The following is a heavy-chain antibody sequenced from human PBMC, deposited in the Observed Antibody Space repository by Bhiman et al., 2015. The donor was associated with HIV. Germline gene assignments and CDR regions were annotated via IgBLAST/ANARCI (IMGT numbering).Heavy chain of an antibody. CDR1: GFTFNNYG. CDR2: ISYDGSNK. Sequence: QVQLVESGGGAVQPGRSLRLSCAASGFTFNNYGMHWVRQAPGKGLEWVAVISYDGSNKYYVDSVKGRFTISRDNSKNTLYLQMNSLRAEDTAVYYCAKDLGESENEEWASDYYDFGSDYPGQDPRGVVGTFDIWGQGTMVTVSS. CDR3: AKDLGESENEEWASDYYDFGSDYPGQDPRGVVGTFDI. V-gene: IGHV3-30*18. J-gene: IGHJ3*02. D-gene: IGHD3-3*01.